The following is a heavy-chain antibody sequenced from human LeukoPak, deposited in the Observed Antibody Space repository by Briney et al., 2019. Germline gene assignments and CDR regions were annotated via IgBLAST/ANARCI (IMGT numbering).Heavy chain of an antibody. CDR2: INPYNGKT. CDR3: ARDTPQHLKRFDY. V-gene: IGHV1-18*01. J-gene: IGHJ4*02. Sequence: GASVKVSCKASGYTLDRFGISWVHQAPGQGLEWLGWINPYNGKTIFGEKFQGRVIMTTDTSTSTVYMELTSLRSDDTAVYFCARDTPQHLKRFDYWGQGTLVTVSS. CDR1: GYTLDRFG.